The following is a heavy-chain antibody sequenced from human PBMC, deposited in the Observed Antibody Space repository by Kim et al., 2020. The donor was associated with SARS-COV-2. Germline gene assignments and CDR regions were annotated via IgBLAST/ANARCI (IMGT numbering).Heavy chain of an antibody. CDR2: IYYSGST. Sequence: SETLSLTCTVSGGSISSYYWSWIRQPPGKGLEWIGYIYYSGSTNYNPSLKSRVTISVDTSKNQFSLKLSSVTAADTAVYYCARDFLSIAAGPDYYYGMDVWGQGTTVTVSS. J-gene: IGHJ6*02. V-gene: IGHV4-59*13. D-gene: IGHD6-13*01. CDR1: GGSISSYY. CDR3: ARDFLSIAAGPDYYYGMDV.